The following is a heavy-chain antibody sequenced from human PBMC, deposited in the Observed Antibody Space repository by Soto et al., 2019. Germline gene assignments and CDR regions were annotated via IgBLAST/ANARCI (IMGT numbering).Heavy chain of an antibody. J-gene: IGHJ3*02. Sequence: SETLSLTCTVSGGSVSSSSYYWGWIRQPPGKGLEWIGSIYYSGSTYYNPSLKSRVTISVDTSKNQFSLKLSSVTAADTAVYYCATASLDGSGSYGAFDIWGQGTMVTVSS. V-gene: IGHV4-39*01. CDR3: ATASLDGSGSYGAFDI. CDR1: GGSVSSSSYY. CDR2: IYYSGST. D-gene: IGHD3-10*01.